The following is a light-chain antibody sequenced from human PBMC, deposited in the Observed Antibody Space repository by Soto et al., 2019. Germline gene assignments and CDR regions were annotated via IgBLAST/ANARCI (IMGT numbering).Light chain of an antibody. J-gene: IGKJ5*01. CDR3: QQNYNTLIT. Sequence: DIQMTQSPSSVSASVGDRVTITGRASQGISSWLAWYQQKSGRAPKLLIYAASSLQRGVPSRFSGSGSGTDFTLTISSLQPEDFTTYYCQQNYNTLITFGQGTRLEIK. V-gene: IGKV1-12*01. CDR1: QGISSW. CDR2: AAS.